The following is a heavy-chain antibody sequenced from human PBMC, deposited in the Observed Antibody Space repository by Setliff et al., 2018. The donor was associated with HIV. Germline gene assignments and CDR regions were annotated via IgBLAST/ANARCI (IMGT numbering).Heavy chain of an antibody. CDR3: ARQAGPYYNFWSGDYYMDV. Sequence: SETLSLTCTVSGGSISSSSYYWGWNRQPPGKGLEWIGSIYYSGRTYYNPSLKSRVTIPVDTSKNQFSLKLSSVTAADTDVYYCARQAGPYYNFWSGDYYMDVWGKGTTVTVSS. CDR1: GGSISSSSYY. CDR2: IYYSGRT. V-gene: IGHV4-39*01. J-gene: IGHJ6*03. D-gene: IGHD3-3*01.